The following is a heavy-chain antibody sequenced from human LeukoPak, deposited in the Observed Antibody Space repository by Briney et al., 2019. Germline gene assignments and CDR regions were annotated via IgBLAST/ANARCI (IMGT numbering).Heavy chain of an antibody. CDR2: MNPNSGNT. D-gene: IGHD6-19*01. J-gene: IGHJ4*02. CDR1: GYTFTSYD. V-gene: IGHV1-8*03. Sequence: ATVKVSCKASGYTFTSYDINWVRQATGQGLEWMGWMNPNSGNTGYAQKFQGRVTITRNTSISTAYMDLSSLRSEDTAVYYCARGVVRGGWYHLFDYWGQGTLVTVSS. CDR3: ARGVVRGGWYHLFDY.